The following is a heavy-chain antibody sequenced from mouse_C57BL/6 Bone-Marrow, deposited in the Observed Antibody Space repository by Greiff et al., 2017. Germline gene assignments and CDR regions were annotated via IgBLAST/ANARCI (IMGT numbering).Heavy chain of an antibody. D-gene: IGHD2-4*01. CDR1: GYSFTDYY. Sequence: VQLQQSGPELVKPGASVKISCKASGYSFTDYYMHWVKQSTGKSLEWIGVINPNYGTTSYNQKFKGKATLTVDKSSSTAYMQLNSLTSEDSAVYYCARGYDYDYAMDYWGQGTSVTVSS. V-gene: IGHV1-39*01. CDR2: INPNYGTT. CDR3: ARGYDYDYAMDY. J-gene: IGHJ4*01.